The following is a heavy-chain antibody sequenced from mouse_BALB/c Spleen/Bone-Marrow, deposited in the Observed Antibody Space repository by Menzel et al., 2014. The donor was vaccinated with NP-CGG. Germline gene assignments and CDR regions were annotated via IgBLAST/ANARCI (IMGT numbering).Heavy chain of an antibody. CDR3: ARHDGYYAMDY. D-gene: IGHD2-3*01. V-gene: IGHV5-9-3*01. Sequence: EVQVVESGGGLVKPGGSLKLSCAASGFTFSSYAMSWVRQTPEKRLEWVATISSGGSYTYYPDSVKGRFTISRDNAKNTLYLQMSSLRSEDTAMYYRARHDGYYAMDYWGQGTSVTVSS. CDR1: GFTFSSYA. J-gene: IGHJ4*01. CDR2: ISSGGSYT.